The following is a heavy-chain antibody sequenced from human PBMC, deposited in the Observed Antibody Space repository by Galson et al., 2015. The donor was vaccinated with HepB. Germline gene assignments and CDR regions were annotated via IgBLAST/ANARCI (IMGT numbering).Heavy chain of an antibody. V-gene: IGHV1-69-2*01. Sequence: KVSGYTFIDCPMHWVRQAPGKGLEWMGLVDPEDGETIYAENFQGRVTITADTSTDTTFLELGSLTSGDTAVYYCATDVGEGIVVVTDPPRYYGMDVWGQGTTVTVSS. J-gene: IGHJ6*02. CDR3: ATDVGEGIVVVTDPPRYYGMDV. CDR1: GYTFIDCP. D-gene: IGHD3-22*01. CDR2: VDPEDGET.